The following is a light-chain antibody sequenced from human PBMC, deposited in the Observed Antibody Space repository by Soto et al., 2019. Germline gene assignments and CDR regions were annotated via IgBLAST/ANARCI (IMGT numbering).Light chain of an antibody. CDR1: SGHSSYA. CDR2: LNSDGSH. J-gene: IGLJ3*02. Sequence: QSVLTQSPSASASLGASVKLTCTLSSGHSSYAIAWHQQQPEKGPRYLMKLNSDGSHSKGDGIPDRFSGSSSGAERYLTISSLQSEDGSDYYCQTWGTGIPRVFGGGTKHTGL. CDR3: QTWGTGIPRV. V-gene: IGLV4-69*01.